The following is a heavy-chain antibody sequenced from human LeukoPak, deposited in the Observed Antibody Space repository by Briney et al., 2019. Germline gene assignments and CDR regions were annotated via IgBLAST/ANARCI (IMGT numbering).Heavy chain of an antibody. D-gene: IGHD6-6*01. Sequence: YDGSRTDYTVSVNGRFTISRDNSKNTLYLQMNSLRTEDTAVYYCARAAVYSSSSYFDYWGQGTLVTVSS. J-gene: IGHJ4*02. V-gene: IGHV3-30*10. CDR3: ARAAVYSSSSYFDY. CDR2: YDGSRT.